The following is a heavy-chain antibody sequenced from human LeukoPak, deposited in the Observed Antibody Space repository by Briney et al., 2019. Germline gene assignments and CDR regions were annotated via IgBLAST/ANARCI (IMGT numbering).Heavy chain of an antibody. V-gene: IGHV3-74*01. Sequence: PGGSLRLSCGASGSTFSIYWMHWVRQAPGKGLVWVSRINSDGSSTNYADSVKGRFTISRDNAKNTLYLQMNSLGAEDTAVYYCARDLGMTSMDIWGQGTMVTVSS. CDR1: GSTFSIYW. CDR3: ARDLGMTSMDI. J-gene: IGHJ3*02. D-gene: IGHD2-21*02. CDR2: INSDGSST.